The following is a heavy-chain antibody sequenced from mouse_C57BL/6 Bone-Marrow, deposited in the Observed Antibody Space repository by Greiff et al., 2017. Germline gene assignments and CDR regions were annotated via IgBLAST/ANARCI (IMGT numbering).Heavy chain of an antibody. CDR1: GFNIKDYY. V-gene: IGHV14-1*01. CDR3: TQPYAMDY. Sequence: EVQLVESGAELVRPGASVKLSCTASGFNIKDYYMHWVKQRPEQGLEWIGRIDPEDGDTEYAPKFQGKATMTADTSSNPAYLQLSSLTSEDTAVYYCTQPYAMDYWGQGTSVTVSS. J-gene: IGHJ4*01. CDR2: IDPEDGDT.